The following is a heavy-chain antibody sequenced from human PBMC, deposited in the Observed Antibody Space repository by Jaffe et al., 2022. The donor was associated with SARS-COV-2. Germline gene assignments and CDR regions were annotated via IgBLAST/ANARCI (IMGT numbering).Heavy chain of an antibody. V-gene: IGHV3-9*01. D-gene: IGHD3-22*01. Sequence: EVQLVESGGGLVQPGRSLRLSCAASGFSFDDYSMHWVRQTPGKGLEWVAGISWNSDSVGYADSVKGRFTISRDNAKSSLYLQMNSLRTEDTAIYFCAKDIGLTDPRYSSYFDHWGQGTLVTVSS. CDR2: ISWNSDSV. CDR1: GFSFDDYS. CDR3: AKDIGLTDPRYSSYFDH. J-gene: IGHJ4*02.